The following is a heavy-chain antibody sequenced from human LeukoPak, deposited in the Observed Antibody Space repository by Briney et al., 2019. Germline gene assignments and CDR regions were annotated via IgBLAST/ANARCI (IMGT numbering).Heavy chain of an antibody. D-gene: IGHD3-10*01. CDR1: GFTFSSNS. Sequence: PGGSLRLSCAASGFTFSSNSMNWVRQARGRGLEWVSVITNNGATTYYADSVKGRFTISRDNSKNMLYLQMNSLRAEDTAVYYCAKDWGYGSGTYYPHWGQGTLVTVSS. CDR3: AKDWGYGSGTYYPH. J-gene: IGHJ4*02. V-gene: IGHV3-23*01. CDR2: ITNNGATT.